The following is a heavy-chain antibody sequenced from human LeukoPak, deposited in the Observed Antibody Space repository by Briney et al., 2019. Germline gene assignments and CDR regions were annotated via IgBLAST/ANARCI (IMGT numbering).Heavy chain of an antibody. J-gene: IGHJ6*02. CDR2: IKQDGSEK. V-gene: IGHV3-7*01. CDR1: GFTFSSYW. CDR3: ARDPPQHYYYGMDV. D-gene: IGHD2-2*01. Sequence: GGSLRLSCAASGFTFSSYWMSWVRQAPGKGLEWVANIKQDGSEKNYVDSVKGRFTISRDNAKNSLYLQMNSLRAEDTAVYYCARDPPQHYYYGMDVWGQGTTVTVSS.